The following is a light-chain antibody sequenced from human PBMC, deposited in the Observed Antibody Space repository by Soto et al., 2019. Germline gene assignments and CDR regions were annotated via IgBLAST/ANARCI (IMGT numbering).Light chain of an antibody. CDR1: SGDVGGYNY. CDR2: DVS. V-gene: IGLV2-14*01. J-gene: IGLJ1*01. Sequence: QSVLTQPASVSGSPGQSITISCTGTSGDVGGYNYVSWYQQHPGKAPKFMIYDVSNRPSGVSTRFSGSKSGNTASLTISGLQAEDEADYYCNSYTTSNTRQIVFGTGTKVTAL. CDR3: NSYTTSNTRQIV.